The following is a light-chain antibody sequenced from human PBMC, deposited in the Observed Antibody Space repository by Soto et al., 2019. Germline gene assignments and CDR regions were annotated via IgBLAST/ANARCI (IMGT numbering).Light chain of an antibody. Sequence: AIQITHSPSSLSSSVLYILAISCLASQDIRNTLAWYQQKPGEAPKLLIFAASNLQSGVPSRFNGSGSVTDFTLAITGLQPEDFATYYCLQYYNFSWTFGQGTKVDIK. V-gene: IGKV1-6*01. CDR2: AAS. J-gene: IGKJ1*01. CDR3: LQYYNFSWT. CDR1: QDIRNT.